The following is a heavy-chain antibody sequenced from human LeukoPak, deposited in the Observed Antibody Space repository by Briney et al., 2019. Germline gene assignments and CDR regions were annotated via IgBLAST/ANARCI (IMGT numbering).Heavy chain of an antibody. Sequence: PGGSLRLSCAAAGFTVSSNYMSWVRQAPGKGLEWVSVIYSGGSTYYADPVKGRFTISRDNSKNTLYLQMNSLRAEDTAVYYCAKNVLLWFGELSPFDYWGQGTLVTVSS. CDR2: IYSGGST. CDR3: AKNVLLWFGELSPFDY. J-gene: IGHJ4*02. V-gene: IGHV3-53*01. CDR1: GFTVSSNY. D-gene: IGHD3-10*01.